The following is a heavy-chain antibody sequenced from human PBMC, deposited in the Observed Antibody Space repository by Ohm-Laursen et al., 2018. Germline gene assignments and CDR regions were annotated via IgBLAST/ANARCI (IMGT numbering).Heavy chain of an antibody. D-gene: IGHD1-20*01. Sequence: SSVKVSCKASGYTFTGYYMHWVRQAPGQGLEWMGWINPNSGGTNYAQKFQCRVTMTRDTSISTAYMELSRLRSDDTAVYYCARDPGITGTDYWGQGTLVTVSS. CDR2: INPNSGGT. J-gene: IGHJ4*02. V-gene: IGHV1-2*02. CDR1: GYTFTGYY. CDR3: ARDPGITGTDY.